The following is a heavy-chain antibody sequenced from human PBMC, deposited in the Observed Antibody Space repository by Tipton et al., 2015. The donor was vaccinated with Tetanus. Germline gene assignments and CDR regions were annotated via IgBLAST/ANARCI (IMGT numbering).Heavy chain of an antibody. J-gene: IGHJ6*02. CDR3: VRERRGYLHDYSYSFMDV. CDR1: GFTFSTTK. Sequence: SLRLSCGVSGFTFSTTKMNWVRQAPGRGLEWVASIKQDGSDKNYVDSVKGRFIISRDNSKSTLYLELYSLRPEDTAIYYCVRERRGYLHDYSYSFMDVWGQGAPVTVSS. CDR2: IKQDGSDK. D-gene: IGHD6-13*01. V-gene: IGHV3-7*03.